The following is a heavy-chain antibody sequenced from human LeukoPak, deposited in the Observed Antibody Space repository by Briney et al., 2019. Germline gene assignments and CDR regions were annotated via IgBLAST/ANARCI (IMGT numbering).Heavy chain of an antibody. CDR2: ISSSGTTI. CDR1: GFTFSDYY. CDR3: ARGPAGYYDFWSGYSAFDY. V-gene: IGHV3-11*04. Sequence: GGSLRLSCAASGFTFSDYYMSWIRQAPGKGLEWVSYISSSGTTIYYADSVKGRFTISRDNAKNSLYLQMNSLRAEDTAPYYCARGPAGYYDFWSGYSAFDYWGQGTLVTVSS. J-gene: IGHJ4*02. D-gene: IGHD3-3*01.